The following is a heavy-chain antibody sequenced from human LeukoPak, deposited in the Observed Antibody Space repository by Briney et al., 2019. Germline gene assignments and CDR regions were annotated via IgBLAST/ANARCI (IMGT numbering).Heavy chain of an antibody. Sequence: PGGSLRLSCAASGFTFSSYSMNWVRQAPGKGLEWVSSISSSSSYIYYADSVKGRFTISRDNAKNSLYLQMNSLRAEDTAVYYCARDRAFYYDSSGYHPSNPIDYWGQGTLVTVSS. V-gene: IGHV3-21*01. CDR3: ARDRAFYYDSSGYHPSNPIDY. J-gene: IGHJ4*02. D-gene: IGHD3-22*01. CDR2: ISSSSSYI. CDR1: GFTFSSYS.